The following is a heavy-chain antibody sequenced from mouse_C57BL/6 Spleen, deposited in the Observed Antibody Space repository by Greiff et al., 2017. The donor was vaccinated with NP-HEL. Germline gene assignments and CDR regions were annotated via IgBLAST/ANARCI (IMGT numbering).Heavy chain of an antibody. CDR3: ARGIYYSNHEGFAY. Sequence: QVQLQQPGAELVKPGASVKMSCKASGYTFTSYWITWVKQRPGQGLEWIGDIYPGSGSTNYNEKFKSKATLTVDTSSSTAYMQLSSLTSEDSAVYYCARGIYYSNHEGFAYWGQGTLVTVS. J-gene: IGHJ3*01. D-gene: IGHD2-5*01. CDR1: GYTFTSYW. V-gene: IGHV1-55*01. CDR2: IYPGSGST.